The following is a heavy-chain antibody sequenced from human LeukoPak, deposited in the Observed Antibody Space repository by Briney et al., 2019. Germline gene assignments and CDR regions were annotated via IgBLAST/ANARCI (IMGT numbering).Heavy chain of an antibody. CDR2: IWYDESNK. Sequence: PGGSLRLSCAASGFTFSSYGMHWVRQAPGKGLEWVAVIWYDESNKYYADSVKGRFTISRDNSKNTLYLQMNSLRAEDTAVYYCARGDDFWSGYHFDYWGQGTLVTVSS. J-gene: IGHJ4*02. D-gene: IGHD3-3*01. CDR1: GFTFSSYG. V-gene: IGHV3-33*01. CDR3: ARGDDFWSGYHFDY.